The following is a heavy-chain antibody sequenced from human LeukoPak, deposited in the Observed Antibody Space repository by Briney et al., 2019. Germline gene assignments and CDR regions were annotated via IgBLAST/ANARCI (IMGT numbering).Heavy chain of an antibody. CDR1: GYTFTSYG. CDR2: ISAYNGNT. J-gene: IGHJ4*02. CDR3: ARSSDSGSYQISVPSAY. D-gene: IGHD1-26*01. V-gene: IGHV1-18*01. Sequence: ASVKVSCKASGYTFTSYGISWVRQAPGQGLEWMGWISAYNGNTNYAQKLQGRVTMTTDTSTSTAYMELRSLRSDDTVVYYCARSSDSGSYQISVPSAYWGQGTLVTVSS.